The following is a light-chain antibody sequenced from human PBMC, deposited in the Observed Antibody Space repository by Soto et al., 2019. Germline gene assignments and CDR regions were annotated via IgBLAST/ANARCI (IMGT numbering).Light chain of an antibody. CDR3: QQYGRSPLT. CDR1: QSVLYSSNNKNY. Sequence: DIVMTQSPDSLAVSLGERATINCKSSQSVLYSSNNKNYLAWYQQKPGQPPKLLIYWASTRESGVPDRFSGSGSGTDFTLTISRLEPEDFAVYYCQQYGRSPLTFGGGTKVEVK. CDR2: WAS. V-gene: IGKV4-1*01. J-gene: IGKJ4*01.